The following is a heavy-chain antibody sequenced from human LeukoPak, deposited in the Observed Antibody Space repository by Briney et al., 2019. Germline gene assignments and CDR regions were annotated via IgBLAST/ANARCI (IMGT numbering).Heavy chain of an antibody. CDR1: GLTLSSYA. Sequence: GGSLTLSCAASGLTLSSYAMRWVRQAPGKGLEWVSAISGSGGSTYYADSVKGRFTIYRDNSKNTLYLQMNSLRAEDTAVYYCAKGSPNSSSWYHYYYGMDVWGQGTTVTVSS. J-gene: IGHJ6*02. D-gene: IGHD6-13*01. CDR2: ISGSGGST. V-gene: IGHV3-23*01. CDR3: AKGSPNSSSWYHYYYGMDV.